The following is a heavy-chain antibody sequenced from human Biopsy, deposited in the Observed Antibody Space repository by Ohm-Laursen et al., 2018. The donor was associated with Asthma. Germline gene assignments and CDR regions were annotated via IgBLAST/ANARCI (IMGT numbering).Heavy chain of an antibody. Sequence: SLRLSCAAPGFTFSIYDNHWVRQAPGKGLEWVAVISYDGGNKFYGDSVKGRFTLSRDNSRNTLYLQMNSLRVEDTTIYYCARTHERWTSIQDDALDIWGQGTMVIVSS. V-gene: IGHV3-30*03. J-gene: IGHJ3*02. CDR1: GFTFSIYD. D-gene: IGHD4-23*01. CDR3: ARTHERWTSIQDDALDI. CDR2: ISYDGGNK.